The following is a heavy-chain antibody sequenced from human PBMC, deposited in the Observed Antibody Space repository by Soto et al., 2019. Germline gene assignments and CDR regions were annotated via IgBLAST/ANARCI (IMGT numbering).Heavy chain of an antibody. J-gene: IGHJ4*02. Sequence: SETLSLTCTVSGGSISSSSYYWVWIRQPPGKGLEWIGSIYYSGSTYYNPSLKSRVTISVDTSKNQFSLKLSSVTAADTAVYYCARLIGGPYGDFDYWGQGTLVTVSS. D-gene: IGHD4-17*01. CDR2: IYYSGST. CDR1: GGSISSSSYY. V-gene: IGHV4-39*01. CDR3: ARLIGGPYGDFDY.